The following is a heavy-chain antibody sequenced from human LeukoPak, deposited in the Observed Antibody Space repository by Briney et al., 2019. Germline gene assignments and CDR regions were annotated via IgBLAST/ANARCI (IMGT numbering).Heavy chain of an antibody. Sequence: SETLSLTCTVSGGSISSSSYYWGWIRQPPGKGLEWIGSIYYSGSTYYNPSLKSRVTISVDTSKNQFSLKLSSVTAADTAVYYCARSMGFIYYDSSGYYYDYWGQGTLVTVSS. CDR2: IYYSGST. CDR3: ARSMGFIYYDSSGYYYDY. V-gene: IGHV4-39*01. D-gene: IGHD3-22*01. CDR1: GGSISSSSYY. J-gene: IGHJ4*02.